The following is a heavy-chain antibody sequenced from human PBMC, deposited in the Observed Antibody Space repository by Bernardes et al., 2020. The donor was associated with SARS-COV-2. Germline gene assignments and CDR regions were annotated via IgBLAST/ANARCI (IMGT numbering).Heavy chain of an antibody. CDR3: ARLRGSAFFFDS. CDR2: ISGSRRTI. J-gene: IGHJ4*02. V-gene: IGHV3-11*01. D-gene: IGHD2-15*01. Sequence: GGSLRLSCTASGFTFRDNYMSWIRQAPGKGLEWLSDISGSRRTINYADSVKGRFTLSRDNAKNSLFLEMNSLRAEDTAVYYCARLRGSAFFFDSWGQGTVVTVSS. CDR1: GFTFRDNY.